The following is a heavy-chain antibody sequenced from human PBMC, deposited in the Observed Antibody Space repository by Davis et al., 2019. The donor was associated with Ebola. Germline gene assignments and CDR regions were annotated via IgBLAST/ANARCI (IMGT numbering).Heavy chain of an antibody. CDR1: GFSFSNYG. V-gene: IGHV3-30*03. CDR3: ARHVDGDFWYFDL. CDR2: ISYDGSNE. J-gene: IGHJ2*01. Sequence: GGSLRLSCAASGFSFSNYGMHWVRQAPGKGLEWVAVISYDGSNEYYVDSAKGRFTISRDNSKNTLYLQMNTLRAEDTAVYYCARHVDGDFWYFDLWGRGTRVTVSA. D-gene: IGHD4-17*01.